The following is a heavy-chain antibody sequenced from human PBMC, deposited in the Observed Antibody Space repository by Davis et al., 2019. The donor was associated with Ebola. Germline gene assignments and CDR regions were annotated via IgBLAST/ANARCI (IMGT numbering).Heavy chain of an antibody. Sequence: GESLKISCAASGLTFSSYGMHWVRQAPGKGLEWVTFISYDGSNKYYADSVKGRFTISRDNSKNTLYLQMNSLRAEDTAVYYCAKEKTKVTTFWYFDLWGRGTLVTVSS. V-gene: IGHV3-30*18. J-gene: IGHJ2*01. CDR2: ISYDGSNK. D-gene: IGHD4-17*01. CDR3: AKEKTKVTTFWYFDL. CDR1: GLTFSSYG.